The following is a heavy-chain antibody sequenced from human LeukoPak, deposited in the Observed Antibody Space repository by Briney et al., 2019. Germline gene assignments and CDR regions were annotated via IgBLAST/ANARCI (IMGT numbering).Heavy chain of an antibody. CDR3: ARARQQWLNYYFDY. D-gene: IGHD6-19*01. J-gene: IGHJ4*02. CDR2: IYYSGGA. Sequence: KSSETLSLTCTVSGGSISTYYWTWIRQPPGKGLEWIGYIYYSGGANYNPSLKSRVTISVDTSKNQFSLKLSSVTAADTAVYYCARARQQWLNYYFDYWGQGTLVTVSS. CDR1: GGSISTYY. V-gene: IGHV4-59*01.